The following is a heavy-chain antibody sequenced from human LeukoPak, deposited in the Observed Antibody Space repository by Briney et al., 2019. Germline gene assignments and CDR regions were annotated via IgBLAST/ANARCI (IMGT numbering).Heavy chain of an antibody. Sequence: ASVKVSCKSSGYSFTDFPMHWVRQAPGQGLEWMGWINTANGNTRYSQKFQGRVTITRDTSASTAYMGLSSLRSEDTAVYYCARMTTGKFDYWGQGTLVTVSS. CDR2: INTANGNT. CDR1: GYSFTDFP. J-gene: IGHJ4*02. D-gene: IGHD3-10*01. V-gene: IGHV1-3*04. CDR3: ARMTTGKFDY.